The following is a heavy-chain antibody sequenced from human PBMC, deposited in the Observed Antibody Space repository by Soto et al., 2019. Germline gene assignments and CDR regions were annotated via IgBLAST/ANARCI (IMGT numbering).Heavy chain of an antibody. CDR2: GNPNSGGT. J-gene: IGHJ5*01. D-gene: IGHD3-16*01. V-gene: IGHV1-2*02. CDR3: AREWGGAGHCGRFDP. Sequence: ASVKVSCKASGYTFTGYYMHWVRQAPGQGLEGMGWGNPNSGGTNYAQKFQGRVTMTRDTSISTAYMELSRLRSDDTAVYYCAREWGGAGHCGRFDPWGQGTLVTVSS. CDR1: GYTFTGYY.